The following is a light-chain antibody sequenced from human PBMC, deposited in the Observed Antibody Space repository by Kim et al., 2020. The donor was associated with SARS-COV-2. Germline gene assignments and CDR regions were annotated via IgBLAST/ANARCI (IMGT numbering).Light chain of an antibody. V-gene: IGKV3-20*01. J-gene: IGKJ2*01. CDR2: GAS. CDR3: QQYGSSSYT. CDR1: LSVSSSY. Sequence: EIVLTQSPGTLSLSPGERATLSCRASLSVSSSYLAWYQQKPGQAPRLLIYGASSRATGIPDRFSGSGSGTDFTLTISRLEPEDFAVYYCQQYGSSSYTFGQGTKLEI.